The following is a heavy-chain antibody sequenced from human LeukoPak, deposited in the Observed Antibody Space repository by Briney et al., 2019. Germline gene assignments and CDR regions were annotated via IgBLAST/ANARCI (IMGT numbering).Heavy chain of an antibody. V-gene: IGHV3-30-3*01. J-gene: IGHJ4*02. D-gene: IGHD6-13*01. CDR1: GFALSMYT. CDR3: ARVAAPRSNDY. Sequence: PGRSLRLSCVVSGFALSMYTLHWVRQAPGKGLECVAVASYDGGNKYYADSVKGRFTISRDNSKNTPYLQMNSLKTGDTAVYFCARVAAPRSNDYWGQGTLVTVSS. CDR2: ASYDGGNK.